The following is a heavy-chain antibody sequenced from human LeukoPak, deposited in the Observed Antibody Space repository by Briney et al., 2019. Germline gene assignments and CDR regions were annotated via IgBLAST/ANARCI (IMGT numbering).Heavy chain of an antibody. Sequence: GGSLRLSCAASGFTFSSYDMHWVRQATGKGLEWVSAIGTAGDTYYPGSVKGRFTISRENAKNSLYLQMNSLRAGDTAVYYCARDPLGENWFDPWGQGTLVTVSS. CDR1: GFTFSSYD. J-gene: IGHJ5*02. V-gene: IGHV3-13*01. CDR3: ARDPLGENWFDP. D-gene: IGHD3-10*01. CDR2: IGTAGDT.